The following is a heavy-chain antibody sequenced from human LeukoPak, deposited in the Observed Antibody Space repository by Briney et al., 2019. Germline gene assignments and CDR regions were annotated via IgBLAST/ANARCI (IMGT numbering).Heavy chain of an antibody. CDR3: ARAEGSGSYYA. Sequence: SQTLSLTCAISGDSVSGNTAACNWIRQSPSRGLEWLGRTYYRSKWYNDYAVSVKGRITISPDTSKNQFSLHLNSVTPEDTAVYYCARAEGSGSYYAWGQGTLVTVSS. V-gene: IGHV6-1*01. J-gene: IGHJ4*02. D-gene: IGHD3-10*01. CDR2: TYYRSKWYN. CDR1: GDSVSGNTAA.